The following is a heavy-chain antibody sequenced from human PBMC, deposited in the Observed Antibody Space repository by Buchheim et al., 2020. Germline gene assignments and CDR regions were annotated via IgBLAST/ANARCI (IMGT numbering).Heavy chain of an antibody. V-gene: IGHV3-23*01. Sequence: EVQLLESGGGLVQPGGSLRLSCAASGFTFTSYAMSWVRQAPGKGLEWVSAICGSGGSTYYADSVRGRFTISRDNSTNTLYLQMNGLRAEDTAVYYCARIVGSGSYHLRELYSDYWGQGTL. J-gene: IGHJ4*02. D-gene: IGHD3-10*01. CDR2: ICGSGGST. CDR1: GFTFTSYA. CDR3: ARIVGSGSYHLRELYSDY.